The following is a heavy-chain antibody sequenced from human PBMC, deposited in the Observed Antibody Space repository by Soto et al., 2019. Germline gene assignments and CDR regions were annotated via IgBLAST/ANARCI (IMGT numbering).Heavy chain of an antibody. CDR1: GGTFSRYA. CDR2: ILTMYGTS. Sequence: QVQLVQSGAEVKKPGSSVKVSCKASGGTFSRYAISWVRLAPGQGLEWMGGILTMYGTSNYAQRFHGRVTISADKSTSTAYMELSSLTSEDTAVYYCARAGYNSSYHNWLDPWGQGTLVTVSS. V-gene: IGHV1-69*06. J-gene: IGHJ5*02. CDR3: ARAGYNSSYHNWLDP. D-gene: IGHD6-6*01.